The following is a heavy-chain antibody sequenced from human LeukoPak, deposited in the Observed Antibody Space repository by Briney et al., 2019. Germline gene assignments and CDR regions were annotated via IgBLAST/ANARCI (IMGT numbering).Heavy chain of an antibody. V-gene: IGHV3-33*01. CDR1: GLTFSSYD. CDR3: ARGGGTMIVVLGY. Sequence: GGSLRLFCAVSGLTFSSYDMHWVRQAPGKGLEWVAIIWYDGSNKYYADSVKGRFTISRDNSKNTLYLQMNSLRAEDTAVYYCARGGGTMIVVLGYWGQGTLVTVSS. J-gene: IGHJ4*02. CDR2: IWYDGSNK. D-gene: IGHD3-22*01.